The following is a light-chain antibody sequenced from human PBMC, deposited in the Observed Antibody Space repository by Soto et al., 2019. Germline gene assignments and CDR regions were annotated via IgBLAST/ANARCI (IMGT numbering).Light chain of an antibody. CDR1: QSISNR. J-gene: IGKJ1*01. CDR2: DAS. CDR3: QHYGGMWP. V-gene: IGKV1-5*01. Sequence: DIQITQSPSTLSASVGDRVTITCRASQSISNRLAWYQQKPGKAPKVLIYDASSLESGAPSRFSGSGSGTEFILTISSLQPDDFASYCCQHYGGMWPFGQGAKVDIK.